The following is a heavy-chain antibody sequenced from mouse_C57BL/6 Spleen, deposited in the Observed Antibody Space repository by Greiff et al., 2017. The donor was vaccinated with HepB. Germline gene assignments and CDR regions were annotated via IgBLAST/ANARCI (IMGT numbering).Heavy chain of an antibody. CDR3: ARYYGSFSWYFDV. Sequence: EVQLKESVAELVRPGASVKLSCTASGFNIKNTYMHWVKQRPEQGLEWIGRIDPANGNTKYAPKFQGKATITADTSSNTAYLQLSSLTSEDTAIYYCARYYGSFSWYFDVWGTGTTVTVSS. CDR1: GFNIKNTY. CDR2: IDPANGNT. D-gene: IGHD1-1*01. J-gene: IGHJ1*03. V-gene: IGHV14-3*01.